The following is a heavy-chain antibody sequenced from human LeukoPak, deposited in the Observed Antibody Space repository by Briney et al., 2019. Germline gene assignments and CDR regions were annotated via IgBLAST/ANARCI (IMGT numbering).Heavy chain of an antibody. J-gene: IGHJ4*02. CDR3: ARVSRDGEYYFDY. V-gene: IGHV3-21*01. Sequence: GGSLRLSCAASGFTFSSYSMNWVRQAPGKGLEWVSSISSSSSYIYYADSVKGRFTISRDNAKNSLYLQMNSLRAEDTAVYYCARVSRDGEYYFDYWGQGTLVTVSS. CDR2: ISSSSSYI. CDR1: GFTFSSYS. D-gene: IGHD5-24*01.